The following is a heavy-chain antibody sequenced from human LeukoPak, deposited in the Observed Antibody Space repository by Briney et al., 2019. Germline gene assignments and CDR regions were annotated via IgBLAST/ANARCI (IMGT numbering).Heavy chain of an antibody. Sequence: PSETLSLTCTVSGGSISSGDYYWSWIRQPPGKGLEWIGYIYYSGSTYYNPSLKSRVTISVDTSKNQFSLKLSSVTAADTAVHYCARGRSGALRYFDWLLYPGYFDYWGQGTLVTVSS. D-gene: IGHD3-9*01. J-gene: IGHJ4*02. CDR3: ARGRSGALRYFDWLLYPGYFDY. CDR1: GGSISSGDYY. V-gene: IGHV4-30-4*01. CDR2: IYYSGST.